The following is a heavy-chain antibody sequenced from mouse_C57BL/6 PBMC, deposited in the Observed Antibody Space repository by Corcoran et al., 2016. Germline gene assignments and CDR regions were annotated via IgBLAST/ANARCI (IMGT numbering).Heavy chain of an antibody. Sequence: QVQLQQSGAELARPGASVKLSCKASGYTFTSYGISWVKQRTGQGLEWIGEIYPRSGNTYYNEKFKGKATLTADKSSSTAYMELRSLTSEDSAVYFCARYGYYGSSYAWFAYWGQGTLVTVSA. CDR2: IYPRSGNT. J-gene: IGHJ3*01. CDR3: ARYGYYGSSYAWFAY. V-gene: IGHV1-81*01. D-gene: IGHD1-1*01. CDR1: GYTFTSYG.